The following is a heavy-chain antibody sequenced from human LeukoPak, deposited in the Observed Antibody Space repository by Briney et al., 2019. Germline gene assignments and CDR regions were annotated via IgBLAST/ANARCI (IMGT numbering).Heavy chain of an antibody. CDR3: AKVWEAYCGGDCFSPFDY. Sequence: GVSLRLSCAASGFTFSSYGMHWVRQAPGKGLEWVAVISYDGSNKYYADSVKGRFTISRDNHKETLNLQMNSLRAEDTAIYYCAKVWEAYCGGDCFSPFDYWGQGTLVTVSS. D-gene: IGHD2-21*02. V-gene: IGHV3-30*18. CDR1: GFTFSSYG. CDR2: ISYDGSNK. J-gene: IGHJ4*02.